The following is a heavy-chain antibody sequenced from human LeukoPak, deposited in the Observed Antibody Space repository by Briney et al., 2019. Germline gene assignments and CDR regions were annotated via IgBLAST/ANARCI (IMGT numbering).Heavy chain of an antibody. CDR2: IIPIFGTA. J-gene: IGHJ4*02. Sequence: ASVKVSCKASGGTFSSYAISWVRQAPGQGLEWMGGIIPIFGTANYAQKFQGRVTMTRDTSTSTVYMELSSLRSEDTAVYYCARSPIAARHPVLGYWGQGTLVTVSS. CDR3: ARSPIAARHPVLGY. D-gene: IGHD6-6*01. V-gene: IGHV1-69*05. CDR1: GGTFSSYA.